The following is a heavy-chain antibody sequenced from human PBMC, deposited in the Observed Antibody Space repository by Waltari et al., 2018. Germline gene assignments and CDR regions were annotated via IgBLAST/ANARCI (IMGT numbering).Heavy chain of an antibody. CDR2: IYGGGNT. Sequence: EVPLVESGGGSIQPGGSLRLSCAASGFSVSRRYMSWVRLAPGKGLEWVSVIYGGGNTYYADSVRGRFTISRDNSKNTVSLEMNSLRAEDTAVYYCARSPYVDHYDYWGQGTLVTVSS. J-gene: IGHJ4*02. CDR3: ARSPYVDHYDY. D-gene: IGHD4-17*01. V-gene: IGHV3-53*01. CDR1: GFSVSRRY.